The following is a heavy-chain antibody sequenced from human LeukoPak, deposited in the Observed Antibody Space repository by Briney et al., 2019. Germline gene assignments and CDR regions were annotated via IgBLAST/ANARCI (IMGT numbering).Heavy chain of an antibody. D-gene: IGHD3-22*01. V-gene: IGHV3-11*01. CDR2: ISSSGSTI. J-gene: IGHJ4*02. Sequence: GGSLRLSCAASGFTFSDYYMSWIRQAPGKGLEWVSYISSSGSTIYYADSVKGRFTISRDNAKNSLYLQMNSLRAEDTAVYYCARVYYYDSRLIDYWGQGTLVTVSP. CDR1: GFTFSDYY. CDR3: ARVYYYDSRLIDY.